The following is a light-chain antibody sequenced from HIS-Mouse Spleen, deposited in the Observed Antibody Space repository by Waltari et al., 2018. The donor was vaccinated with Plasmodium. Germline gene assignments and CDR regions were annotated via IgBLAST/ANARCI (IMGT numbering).Light chain of an antibody. V-gene: IGKV1-39*01. CDR1: MSISSY. J-gene: IGKJ1*01. CDR2: AAS. CDR3: QQRYITGT. Sequence: DIQMTPSTSSLSASVGDRVTITCRASMSISSYLKWYQQKPGKAPKLLIYAASSLQSGLPSRVSDSGYETDFTLTISSLQAEYCATDDCQQRYITGTFGQGTTVEI.